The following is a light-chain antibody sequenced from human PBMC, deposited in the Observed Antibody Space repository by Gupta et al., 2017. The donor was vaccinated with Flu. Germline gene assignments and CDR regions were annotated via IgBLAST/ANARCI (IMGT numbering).Light chain of an antibody. CDR1: QGVGSTY. V-gene: IGKV3-20*01. CDR3: QQYGSSPT. CDR2: GAS. Sequence: ELVLTQPPGTLSLSQGERATLSCRASQGVGSTYLAWYQQKTGQAPRLLIYGASSRATAFPDRFRGSGSGTDFTLTINRLEPEDFAVYYCQQYGSSPTFGQGTKLEIK. J-gene: IGKJ2*01.